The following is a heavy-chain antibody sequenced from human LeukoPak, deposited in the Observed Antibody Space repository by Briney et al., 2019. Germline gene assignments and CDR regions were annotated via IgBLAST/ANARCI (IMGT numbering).Heavy chain of an antibody. D-gene: IGHD4-11*01. J-gene: IGHJ4*02. CDR1: GFSLSTSGVS. V-gene: IGHV2-5*01. CDR3: AHDLKYSNGIPFDY. Sequence: SGPTLVKPTQTLTLTCTFSGFSLSTSGVSVGWIRQPPGKAPEWLALIYWNDNDLYTPSLKSRLTITKDTSKNQVVLTMTNMDPVDTATYYCAHDLKYSNGIPFDYWGQGTLVTVSS. CDR2: IYWNDND.